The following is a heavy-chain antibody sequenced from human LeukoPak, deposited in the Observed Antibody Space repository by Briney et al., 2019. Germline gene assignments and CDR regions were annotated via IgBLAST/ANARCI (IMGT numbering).Heavy chain of an antibody. D-gene: IGHD6-13*01. CDR2: IGTAGDT. Sequence: GGSLRLSCAASGFTFSSYDMHWVRQATGKGLEWVSAIGTAGDTYYPGSVKGRFTISRENAKNSLYLQMNSLSAGDTAVYYCARARSSRRTHFDYWGQGTLVTVSS. CDR3: ARARSSRRTHFDY. J-gene: IGHJ4*02. V-gene: IGHV3-13*01. CDR1: GFTFSSYD.